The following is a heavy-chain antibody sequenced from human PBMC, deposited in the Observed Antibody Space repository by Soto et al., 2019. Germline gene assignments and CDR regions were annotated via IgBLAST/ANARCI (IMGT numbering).Heavy chain of an antibody. D-gene: IGHD1-1*01. CDR2: LYDIDGS. CDR3: PTWHEREQVFDV. Sequence: DVQLVESGGGLIQPGESLRLSCGAFGFTISGKKYVAWVRQAPGKGLEWVSALYDIDGSFYADSVKGRFTTSSDSSKTIVYFKMNALSPNDPAVSTGPTWHEREQVFDVWGLGQRSPSLQ. J-gene: IGHJ3*01. V-gene: IGHV3-53*01. CDR1: GFTISGKKY.